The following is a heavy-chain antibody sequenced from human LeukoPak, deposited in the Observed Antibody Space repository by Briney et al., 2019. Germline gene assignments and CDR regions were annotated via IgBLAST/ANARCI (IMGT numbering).Heavy chain of an antibody. CDR3: VRDLYSYGWTDY. Sequence: PGGSLRLSCAASGFTFRSYWIHWVRQGPGKGLVWVSRINSGGSRINYADSVKGRFTISGDNAKNTVYLQMNSLRAEDTAVYYCVRDLYSYGWTDYWGQGTLVTVSS. CDR1: GFTFRSYW. CDR2: INSGGSRI. V-gene: IGHV3-74*01. D-gene: IGHD3-16*01. J-gene: IGHJ4*02.